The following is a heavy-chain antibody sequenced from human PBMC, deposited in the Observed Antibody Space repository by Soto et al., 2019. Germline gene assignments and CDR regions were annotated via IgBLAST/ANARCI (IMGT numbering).Heavy chain of an antibody. D-gene: IGHD6-19*01. V-gene: IGHV3-48*02. Sequence: GGSMRLSCAASGFTFSSYSMNWVRQAPGKGLEWVSYISSSSSTIYYADSVKGRFTISRDNAKNSLYLRMNSLRDEDTAVYYCASYSGGSTYGMDVWGQGTTVTVSS. CDR3: ASYSGGSTYGMDV. CDR2: ISSSSSTI. CDR1: GFTFSSYS. J-gene: IGHJ6*02.